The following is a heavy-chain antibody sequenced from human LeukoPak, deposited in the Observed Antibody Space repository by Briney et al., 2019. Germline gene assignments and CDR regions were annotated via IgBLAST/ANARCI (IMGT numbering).Heavy chain of an antibody. CDR3: VGGLGYCTNGVCTIDY. V-gene: IGHV1-69*13. Sequence: SVKVSCKASGGTFSSYAISWVRQAPGQGLEWMGGIIPIFGTATYAQKFQGRVTITADESTSTAYMELSSLRSEDTAVYYCVGGLGYCTNGVCTIDYWGQGTLVTVSS. CDR1: GGTFSSYA. CDR2: IIPIFGTA. D-gene: IGHD2-8*01. J-gene: IGHJ4*02.